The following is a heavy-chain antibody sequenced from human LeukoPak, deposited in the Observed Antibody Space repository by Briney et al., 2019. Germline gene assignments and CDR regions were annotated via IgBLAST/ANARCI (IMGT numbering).Heavy chain of an antibody. CDR1: GYTFTSYY. V-gene: IGHV1-46*01. CDR2: INPSGGST. CDR3: ATQYGSDAYYFDY. J-gene: IGHJ4*02. Sequence: ASAKVSCKASGYTFTSYYMHWVRQAPGQGLEWMGIINPSGGSTSYAQKFQGRVTMTRDTSTSTVYMELSSLRSEDTAVYYCATQYGSDAYYFDYWGQGTLVTVSS. D-gene: IGHD3-10*01.